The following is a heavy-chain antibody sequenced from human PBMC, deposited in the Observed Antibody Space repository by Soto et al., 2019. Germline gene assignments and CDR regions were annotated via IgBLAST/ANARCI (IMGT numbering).Heavy chain of an antibody. J-gene: IGHJ6*02. CDR1: GGSISSYY. V-gene: IGHV4-59*01. CDR3: ARGGLIWLGESDYYYYGMDV. D-gene: IGHD3-10*01. Sequence: ESLCRSCAVSGGSISSYYWSWIRQPPGKGLEWIGYIYYSGSTNYNPSLKSRVTISVDTSKNQFSLKLSSVTAADTAVYYCARGGLIWLGESDYYYYGMDVWGQGTTVTAP. CDR2: IYYSGST.